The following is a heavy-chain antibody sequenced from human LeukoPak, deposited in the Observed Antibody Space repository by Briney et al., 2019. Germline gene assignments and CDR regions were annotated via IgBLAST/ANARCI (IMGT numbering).Heavy chain of an antibody. V-gene: IGHV3-30*02. Sequence: GGSLRLSCAAFGFTFSSYGMHWVRQAPGKGLEWVTFIRYDGSKKYYADSVKGRFTISRDNSKNTLYLQMNSLRAEDTAVYYCANLHYDILTGYIYYFDYWGQGTLVAVSS. CDR3: ANLHYDILTGYIYYFDY. CDR2: IRYDGSKK. J-gene: IGHJ4*02. CDR1: GFTFSSYG. D-gene: IGHD3-9*01.